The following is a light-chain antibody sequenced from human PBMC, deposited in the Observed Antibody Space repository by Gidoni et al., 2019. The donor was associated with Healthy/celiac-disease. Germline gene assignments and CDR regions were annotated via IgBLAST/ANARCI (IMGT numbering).Light chain of an antibody. CDR1: HYISNY. J-gene: IGKJ1*01. CDR3: QQYDNLPGT. Sequence: DIQMAQSPSSLYASVGDRVTITCQARHYISNYLNWYQPKPGKAPKRLIDDASNCETVVPSRFSGCGSGTDFTFTISSLQPEDIAPYYCQQYDNLPGTFXQXTKVEIK. CDR2: DAS. V-gene: IGKV1-33*01.